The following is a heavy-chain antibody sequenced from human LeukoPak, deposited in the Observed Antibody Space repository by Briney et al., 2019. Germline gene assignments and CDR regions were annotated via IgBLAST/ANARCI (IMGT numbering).Heavy chain of an antibody. CDR2: ISGSGGST. J-gene: IGHJ4*02. CDR1: GFTFSSYA. V-gene: IGHV3-23*01. Sequence: GGSLRLSCAASGFTFSSYAMSWVRQAPGKGLEWVSAISGSGGSTYYADSVKGRFTISGDNSKNTLYLQMNSLRAEDTAVYYCAKTARKYYYDSSGYLDYWGQGTLVTVSS. CDR3: AKTARKYYYDSSGYLDY. D-gene: IGHD3-22*01.